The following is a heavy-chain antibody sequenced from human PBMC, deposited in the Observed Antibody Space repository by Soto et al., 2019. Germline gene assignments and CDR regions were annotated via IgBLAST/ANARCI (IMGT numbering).Heavy chain of an antibody. CDR1: GCSISRYC. D-gene: IGHD3-3*01. V-gene: IGHV4-59*01. CDR3: ARARTIFGVVTRGYFDY. CDR2: IYYSGST. J-gene: IGHJ4*02. Sequence: PSETLSITCTVSGCSISRYCWSWIRQPPGKGLEWIGYIYYSGSTNYNPSLKSRVTISVDTSKNQFSLKLSSVTAADTAVYYCARARTIFGVVTRGYFDYWGQGTLVTVS.